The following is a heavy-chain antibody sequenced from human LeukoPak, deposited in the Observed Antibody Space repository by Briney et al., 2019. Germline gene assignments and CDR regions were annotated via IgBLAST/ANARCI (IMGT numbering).Heavy chain of an antibody. CDR2: IYTSGNT. D-gene: IGHD2-15*01. V-gene: IGHV4-61*02. J-gene: IGHJ4*02. Sequence: PSQTLSLTCTVSGGSISSGSYYWSWIRQPVGKGLEWIGRIYTSGNTNYNPSLKSRVTISVDTSKNQFSLKLSSVTAADTAVYYCAREDMQVAIYYFDYWGQGTLVTVSS. CDR1: GGSISSGSYY. CDR3: AREDMQVAIYYFDY.